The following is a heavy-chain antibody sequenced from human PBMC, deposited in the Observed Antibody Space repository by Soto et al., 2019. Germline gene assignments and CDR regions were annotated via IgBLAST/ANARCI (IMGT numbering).Heavy chain of an antibody. J-gene: IGHJ3*02. CDR1: GFTFSTYV. CDR2: IWYDGSNK. Sequence: ESVGGVVQPGRSLRLSCAASGFTFSTYVMHWVRQAPGKGLEWVAVIWYDGSNKYYADSVKGRFTISRDNSKNTLYLQMNSLRAEDTAVYYCASLSDAFDIWGQGTMVTVSS. CDR3: ASLSDAFDI. V-gene: IGHV3-33*01.